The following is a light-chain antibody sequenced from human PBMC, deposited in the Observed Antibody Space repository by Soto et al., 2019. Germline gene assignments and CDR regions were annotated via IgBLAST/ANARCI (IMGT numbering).Light chain of an antibody. CDR3: QQKGSSPPWT. CDR2: GAS. CDR1: HSVSSSY. V-gene: IGKV3-20*01. Sequence: ELVLTQSPGTLSLSPGERATLSCRASHSVSSSYLAWYQQIPGQAARHLIFGASSRVTGILDRISGSGFGTDVTPTISRLEPEEFAVYYCQQKGSSPPWTFGQGTKVDIK. J-gene: IGKJ1*01.